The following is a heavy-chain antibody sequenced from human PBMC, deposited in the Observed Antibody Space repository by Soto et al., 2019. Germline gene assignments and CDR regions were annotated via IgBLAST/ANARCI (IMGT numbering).Heavy chain of an antibody. J-gene: IGHJ5*02. D-gene: IGHD2-15*01. Sequence: GGSLRLSCAASGFTFSSYSMNWVRQAPGKGLEWVSSISSSSSYIYYADSVKGRFTISRDNAKNSLYLQMNSLRAEDTAVYYCARDLIGSEHWFDPWGQGTLVTVSS. V-gene: IGHV3-21*01. CDR3: ARDLIGSEHWFDP. CDR2: ISSSSSYI. CDR1: GFTFSSYS.